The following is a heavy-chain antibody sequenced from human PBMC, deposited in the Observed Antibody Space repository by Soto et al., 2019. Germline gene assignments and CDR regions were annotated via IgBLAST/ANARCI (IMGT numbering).Heavy chain of an antibody. CDR3: ARASPVICGGDPCYRLDSSFDS. V-gene: IGHV1-69*01. J-gene: IGHJ5*01. CDR1: GATFSTTG. D-gene: IGHD2-21*02. Sequence: QVQLVQSGAEVRKPGSSLRVSCKSSGATFSTTGISWVRQAPGQGLEWMGGIIPLFGTPKYERKVQGRGSITADESTNTVYMELNSLRPDDAAVYYCARASPVICGGDPCYRLDSSFDSWGQGSLVIVSS. CDR2: IIPLFGTP.